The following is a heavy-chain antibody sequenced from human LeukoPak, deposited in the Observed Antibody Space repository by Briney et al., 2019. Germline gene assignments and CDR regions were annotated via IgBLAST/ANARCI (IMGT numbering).Heavy chain of an antibody. Sequence: PGGSLRLSCAASGFIFSSYWMHWVRQAPGKGLVWVSRINSDGSSTSYADSVKGRFTISRDNAKNTLYLQMNSLRAEDTAAYYCARDINYYDSSGYYKDYWGQGTLVTVSS. J-gene: IGHJ4*02. V-gene: IGHV3-74*01. D-gene: IGHD3-22*01. CDR1: GFIFSSYW. CDR3: ARDINYYDSSGYYKDY. CDR2: INSDGSST.